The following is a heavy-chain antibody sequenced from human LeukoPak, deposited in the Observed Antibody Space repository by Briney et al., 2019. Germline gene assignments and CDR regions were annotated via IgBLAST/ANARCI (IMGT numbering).Heavy chain of an antibody. CDR3: AKEGLLDYYYYYMDV. Sequence: GGSLRLSCEAFGFSCRIYNMDWVRQTPGKGREWISSITTSSSYTFYADSVKGRFTISRDNSKNTLYLQMNSLRAEDTAVYYCAKEGLLDYYYYYMDVWGKGTTVTISS. D-gene: IGHD3-3*02. V-gene: IGHV3-21*01. CDR1: GFSCRIYN. CDR2: ITTSSSYT. J-gene: IGHJ6*03.